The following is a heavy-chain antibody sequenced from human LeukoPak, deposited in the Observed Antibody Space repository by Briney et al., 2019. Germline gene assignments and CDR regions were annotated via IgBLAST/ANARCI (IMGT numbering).Heavy chain of an antibody. V-gene: IGHV4-31*11. Sequence: SETLSLTCAVSGGSVSSGTHYWSWIRQHPGKGLEWIGYIYYSGSTYYNPSLKSRVTISVDTSKDQFSLKLSSVTAADTAVYYCARVRLQVVITLRGAFDIWGQGTIVTVSS. CDR1: GGSVSSGTHY. D-gene: IGHD3-22*01. J-gene: IGHJ3*02. CDR2: IYYSGST. CDR3: ARVRLQVVITLRGAFDI.